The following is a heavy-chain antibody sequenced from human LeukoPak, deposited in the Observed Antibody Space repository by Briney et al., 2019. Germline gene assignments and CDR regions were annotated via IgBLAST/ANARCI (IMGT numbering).Heavy chain of an antibody. J-gene: IGHJ4*02. Sequence: PSETLSLTCTVSGVSISSYYWSWLRQPPGKGLEWIGYIYYSGSTNYNPSLKSRVTISVDTTKNQFSLKLSSVTAADTAVYYCARGSDHYYYGSGSYSYTYWGQGTLVTVSS. D-gene: IGHD3-10*01. CDR2: IYYSGST. V-gene: IGHV4-59*12. CDR1: GVSISSYY. CDR3: ARGSDHYYYGSGSYSYTY.